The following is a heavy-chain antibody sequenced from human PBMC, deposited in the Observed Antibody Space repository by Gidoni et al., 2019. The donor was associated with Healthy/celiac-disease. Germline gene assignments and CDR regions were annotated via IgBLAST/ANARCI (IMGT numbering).Heavy chain of an antibody. CDR3: TRQKLVGATLTFDY. CDR1: GFTFSGSA. J-gene: IGHJ4*02. Sequence: EVQLVESGGGLVQPGGSLKLPCAASGFTFSGSAMHWVRQASGKGLEWVGRIRSKANSYATAYAASVKGRFTISRDDSKNTAYLQMNSLKTEDTAVYYCTRQKLVGATLTFDYWGQGTLVTVSS. D-gene: IGHD1-26*01. V-gene: IGHV3-73*01. CDR2: IRSKANSYAT.